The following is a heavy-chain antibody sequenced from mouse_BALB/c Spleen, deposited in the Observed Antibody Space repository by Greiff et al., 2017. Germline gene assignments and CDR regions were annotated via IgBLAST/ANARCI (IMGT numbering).Heavy chain of an antibody. CDR2: FYPGSGSI. J-gene: IGHJ2*01. V-gene: IGHV1-62-2*01. CDR1: GYTFTEYI. CDR3: AIHKEGEYGPSFDY. D-gene: IGHD2-10*02. Sequence: QVHVKQSGAELVKPGASVKLSCKASGYTFTEYIIHWVKQRSGQGLEWIGWFYPGSGSIKYNEKFKDKATLTADKSSSTVYMELSRLTSEDSAVYFCAIHKEGEYGPSFDYWGQGTTLTVSS.